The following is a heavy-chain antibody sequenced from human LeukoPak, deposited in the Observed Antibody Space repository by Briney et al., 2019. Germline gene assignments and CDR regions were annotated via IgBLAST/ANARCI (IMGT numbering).Heavy chain of an antibody. CDR3: TRSYSGSYYGAFDI. CDR2: IRSKAYGGTT. Sequence: GGSLRLSCAASGFTFSSYWMYWVRQAPGKGLEWVGFIRSKAYGGTTEYAASVKGRFTISRDDSKSIAYLQMNSLKTEDTAVYYCTRSYSGSYYGAFDIWGQGTMVTVSS. J-gene: IGHJ3*02. V-gene: IGHV3-49*04. CDR1: GFTFSSYW. D-gene: IGHD1-26*01.